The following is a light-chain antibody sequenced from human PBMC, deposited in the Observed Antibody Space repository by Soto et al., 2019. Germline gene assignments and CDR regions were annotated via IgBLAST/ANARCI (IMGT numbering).Light chain of an antibody. CDR3: VAWDDRLSGWV. V-gene: IGLV1-47*01. CDR1: SSNVGGNY. J-gene: IGLJ3*02. Sequence: QSVLTQPPSASGTPGQRVTISCSGSSSNVGGNYVYWYQQHPGTDPKLLIYKDSERPSGVSERFSGSKSGTSASLAISGLRSEDESDFYCVAWDDRLSGWVIGGGTKLTVL. CDR2: KDS.